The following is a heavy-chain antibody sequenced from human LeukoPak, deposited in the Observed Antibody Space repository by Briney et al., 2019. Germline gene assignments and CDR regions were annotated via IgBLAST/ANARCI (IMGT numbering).Heavy chain of an antibody. D-gene: IGHD2-2*01. CDR3: ARVRRYCSSTSCPFFDY. CDR1: GYIFIDYY. CDR2: INPHSGVT. Sequence: ASVKVSCKTSGYIFIDYYLHWVRQAPGQGLEWMGWINPHSGVTKYAQKFQGRVTVTRDTSISSASMEVSSLRSADTAVYYCARVRRYCSSTSCPFFDYWGQGTLVTVSS. J-gene: IGHJ4*02. V-gene: IGHV1-2*02.